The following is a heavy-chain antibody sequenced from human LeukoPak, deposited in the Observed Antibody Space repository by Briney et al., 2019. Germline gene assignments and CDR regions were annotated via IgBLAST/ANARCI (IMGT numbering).Heavy chain of an antibody. Sequence: GGSLRLSCAASGFTVSSNYMSWVRQAPGKGLEWVSVIYSGGSTYYADSVKGRFTISRDNSKNTLYLQMNSLRAEDTAVYYCARASWIQLSIDYWGPGTLVTVSS. CDR1: GFTVSSNY. D-gene: IGHD5-18*01. CDR3: ARASWIQLSIDY. V-gene: IGHV3-53*01. CDR2: IYSGGST. J-gene: IGHJ4*02.